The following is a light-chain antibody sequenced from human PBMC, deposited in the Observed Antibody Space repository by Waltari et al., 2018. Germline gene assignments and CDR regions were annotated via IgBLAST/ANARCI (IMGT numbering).Light chain of an antibody. CDR1: STDLSPYSY. V-gene: IGLV2-8*01. Sequence: SALTQPPPASGSPGQSVPTPCPGPSTDLSPYSYFTWYHPPPGKSPQLLIYEVIRRPSGVPPRCSGSKSGNTASLTVSELQAEDEADYYCSSYAGNNGVLFGGGTKVTVL. J-gene: IGLJ2*01. CDR3: SSYAGNNGVL. CDR2: EVI.